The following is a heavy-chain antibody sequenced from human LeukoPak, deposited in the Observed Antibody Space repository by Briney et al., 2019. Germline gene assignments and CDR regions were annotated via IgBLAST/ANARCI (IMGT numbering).Heavy chain of an antibody. D-gene: IGHD6-13*01. J-gene: IGHJ4*02. CDR3: ARGTIIAAAGSLDY. CDR1: GYTFTGYY. V-gene: IGHV1-46*01. CDR2: INPSGGST. Sequence: ASVKDSCKASGYTFTGYYMHWVRQATRQGLECKGIINPSGGSTSYAQKFQGRVTMTRDTSTSTVYMELSSLRPEDTAVYYCARGTIIAAAGSLDYWGQGTLVTVSS.